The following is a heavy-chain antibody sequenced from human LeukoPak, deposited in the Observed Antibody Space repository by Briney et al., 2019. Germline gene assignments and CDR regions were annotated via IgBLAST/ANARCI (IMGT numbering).Heavy chain of an antibody. J-gene: IGHJ4*02. V-gene: IGHV3-30*03. CDR2: ISYDGSNK. Sequence: GGSLRLSCAASGFTFSSYGMHWVRQAPGKGLEWVAVISYDGSNKYYADSVKGRFTISRDNSKNTLYLQMNSLRAEDTAVYYCAREGYSGSAGFDYWGQGTLVTVSS. CDR3: AREGYSGSAGFDY. D-gene: IGHD1-26*01. CDR1: GFTFSSYG.